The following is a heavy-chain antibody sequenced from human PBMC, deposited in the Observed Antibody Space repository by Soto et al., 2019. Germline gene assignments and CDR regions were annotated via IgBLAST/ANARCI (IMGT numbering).Heavy chain of an antibody. V-gene: IGHV3-23*01. Sequence: GGSLRLSCAASGFTFSSYAMSWVRQAPGKGLEWVSAISGSGGSTYYADSVKGRFTISRDNSKNTLYLQMNSLRAEDTAVYYCAKDWSRYYDSSGYYYRGYWYFDLWGRGPLVTVSS. CDR3: AKDWSRYYDSSGYYYRGYWYFDL. J-gene: IGHJ2*01. CDR2: ISGSGGST. D-gene: IGHD3-22*01. CDR1: GFTFSSYA.